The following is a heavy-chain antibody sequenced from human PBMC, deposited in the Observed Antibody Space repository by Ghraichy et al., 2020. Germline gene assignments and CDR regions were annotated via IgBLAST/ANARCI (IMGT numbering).Heavy chain of an antibody. CDR1: GFTFSSYS. V-gene: IGHV3-21*01. Sequence: GGSLRLSCAASGFTFSSYSMNWVRQAPGKGLEWVSSISSSSSYIYYADSVKGRFTISRDNAKNSLYLQMNSLRAEDTAVYYCARDRIQLWSYDAFDIWGQGTMVTVSS. J-gene: IGHJ3*02. D-gene: IGHD5-18*01. CDR3: ARDRIQLWSYDAFDI. CDR2: ISSSSSYI.